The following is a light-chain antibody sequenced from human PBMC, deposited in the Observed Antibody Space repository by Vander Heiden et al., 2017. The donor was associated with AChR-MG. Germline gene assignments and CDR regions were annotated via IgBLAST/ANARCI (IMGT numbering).Light chain of an antibody. Sequence: HSVLTLPRSASRTPGQRGTISCSGSSSNIGSTTVNWYQQLPETAPNLLIYSNNQRPTGVPNRFSGSKSGTSSSLTISGRQSEDETDYCCAAWDDSQNDRGYVFGTGTKVTVL. J-gene: IGLJ1*01. CDR2: SNN. CDR1: SSNIGSTT. V-gene: IGLV1-44*01. CDR3: AAWDDSQNDRGYV.